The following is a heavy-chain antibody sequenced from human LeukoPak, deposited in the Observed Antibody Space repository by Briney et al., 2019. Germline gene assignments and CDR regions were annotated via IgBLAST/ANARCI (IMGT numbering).Heavy chain of an antibody. CDR1: GGSISSSSYY. V-gene: IGHV4-39*01. J-gene: IGHJ4*02. CDR2: IYYSGST. CDR3: ACSAGRGGGWYMNY. Sequence: SETLSLTCTVSGGSISSSSYYWGWIRQPPGKGLEWIGSIYYSGSTYYNPSLKSRVTISVDTSKNQFSLKLSSVTAADTAVYYCACSAGRGGGWYMNYWGQGTLVTVSS. D-gene: IGHD6-19*01.